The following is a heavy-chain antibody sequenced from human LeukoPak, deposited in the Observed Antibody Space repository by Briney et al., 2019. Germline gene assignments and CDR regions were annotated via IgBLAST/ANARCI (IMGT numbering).Heavy chain of an antibody. J-gene: IGHJ4*02. D-gene: IGHD2-21*02. CDR3: ARPYCGGDCYSLG. V-gene: IGHV3-30*04. CDR1: GFTFSSYA. CDR2: ISYDGSNK. Sequence: GGSLRLSCAASGFTFSSYAMHWVRQAPGKGLEWVAVISYDGSNKYYADSVKGRFTISRDNSKNTLYLQMNSLRAEDTAVYYCARPYCGGDCYSLGWGQGTLVTVSS.